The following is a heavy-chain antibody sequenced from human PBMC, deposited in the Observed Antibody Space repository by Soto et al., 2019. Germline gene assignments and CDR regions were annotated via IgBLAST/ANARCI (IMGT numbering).Heavy chain of an antibody. D-gene: IGHD3-10*01. Sequence: SVKVSCKAPGYTLTSFFFHWVRQAPGQGLEWMGGIIPIFGTANCAQKFQGRVTITADESTSTAYMELSSLRSEDTAVYYCARGYYGSGSYYKEPNYYGMDVWGQGTTVTVSS. CDR3: ARGYYGSGSYYKEPNYYGMDV. J-gene: IGHJ6*02. CDR2: IIPIFGTA. CDR1: GYTLTSFF. V-gene: IGHV1-69*13.